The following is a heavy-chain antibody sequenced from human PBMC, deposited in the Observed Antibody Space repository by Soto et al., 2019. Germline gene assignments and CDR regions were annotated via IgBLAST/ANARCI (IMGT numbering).Heavy chain of an antibody. Sequence: EVQLVESGGGLVQPGGSLRPSWAASGFTLSSYSMNWVRQAPGKGLQWVSYITGSSNTMYYADSVKGRFTVSRDNAKNSLYLQMNSLRAEDTAVYYCARTGSNGFLDCWGQGTRVTVSS. CDR3: ARTGSNGFLDC. J-gene: IGHJ4*02. D-gene: IGHD3-16*01. CDR1: GFTLSSYS. CDR2: ITGSSNTM. V-gene: IGHV3-48*01.